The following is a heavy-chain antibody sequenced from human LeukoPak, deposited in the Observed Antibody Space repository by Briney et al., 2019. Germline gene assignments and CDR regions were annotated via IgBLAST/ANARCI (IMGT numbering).Heavy chain of an antibody. CDR2: IYYSGST. J-gene: IGHJ4*02. V-gene: IGHV4-59*08. Sequence: SETLSLTCTVSGGSISSYYWSWIRQPPGKGLEWIGYIYYSGSTNYNPSLKSRVTISADTSKNQFSLKLSSVTAADTAVYYCARQGPGNDYGDYVVDYWGQGTLVTVSS. CDR1: GGSISSYY. D-gene: IGHD4-17*01. CDR3: ARQGPGNDYGDYVVDY.